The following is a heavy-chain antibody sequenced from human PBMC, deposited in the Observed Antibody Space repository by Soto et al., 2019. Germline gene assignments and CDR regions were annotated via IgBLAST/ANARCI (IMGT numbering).Heavy chain of an antibody. CDR2: IIPIFGTA. CDR3: ARAVGVRGINYYYYYGMDV. D-gene: IGHD3-10*01. Sequence: SVKVSCKASGGTFSSYAISWVRQAPGQGLEWMGGIIPIFGTANYAQKFQGRVTITADKSTSTAYMELSSLRSEDTAVYYCARAVGVRGINYYYYYGMDVWGQGTTVTVSS. CDR1: GGTFSSYA. V-gene: IGHV1-69*06. J-gene: IGHJ6*02.